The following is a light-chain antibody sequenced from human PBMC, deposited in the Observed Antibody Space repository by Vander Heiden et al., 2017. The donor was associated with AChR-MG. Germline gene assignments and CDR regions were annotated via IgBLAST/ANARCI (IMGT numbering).Light chain of an antibody. CDR2: AAS. V-gene: IGKV1D-12*01. Sequence: DIQMTQSPSSVSASVGDSVTITCRARQGISTWLAWFQQKPGKAPKLLIYAASTLQSGVPSRFSGSGSGTDFTLTISSLQPEDIATYYCQQAHSFPYTFGQGTNLEIK. CDR3: QQAHSFPYT. J-gene: IGKJ2*01. CDR1: QGISTW.